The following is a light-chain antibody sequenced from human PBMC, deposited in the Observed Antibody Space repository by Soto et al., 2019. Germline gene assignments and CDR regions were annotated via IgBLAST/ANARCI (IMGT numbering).Light chain of an antibody. CDR1: QDLNSK. V-gene: IGKV1-8*01. CDR2: AST. Sequence: AIRVTQFPSSFSASTGDRVTITCRASQDLNSKLAWYQQKTGKAPKLLIFASTTLQRGVSSRFSGSRSGTDFTLTINSLQAEDSATYYCQQYYGYPRTFGQGTKVEI. J-gene: IGKJ1*01. CDR3: QQYYGYPRT.